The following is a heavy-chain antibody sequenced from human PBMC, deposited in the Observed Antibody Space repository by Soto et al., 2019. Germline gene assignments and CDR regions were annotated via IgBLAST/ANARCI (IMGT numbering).Heavy chain of an antibody. CDR2: FGGGYDDT. CDR3: VKDRMSHNSVWDPFDV. D-gene: IGHD2-15*01. Sequence: SLSLSCEASGFIFSNYAMSWVRQAPGKGLEWVSSFGGGYDDTYFADSVKGRFTMSRDNSKNTLSLQMNSLRVEGTAIYYCVKDRMSHNSVWDPFDVWGQGTMVTVSS. V-gene: IGHV3-23*01. CDR1: GFIFSNYA. J-gene: IGHJ3*01.